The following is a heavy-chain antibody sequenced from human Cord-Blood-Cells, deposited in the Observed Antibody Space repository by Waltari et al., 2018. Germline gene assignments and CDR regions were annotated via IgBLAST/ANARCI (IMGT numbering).Heavy chain of an antibody. CDR1: GFTFSSYG. CDR2: IWYDGSNK. V-gene: IGHV3-33*01. CDR3: ARERRGEGSSAFDI. D-gene: IGHD4-17*01. Sequence: QVQLVESGGGVVQPGRSLRLSCAASGFTFSSYGMHWVRPAPGKGLEWVAVIWYDGSNKYYADSVKGRFTISRDNSKNTLYLQMNSLRAEDTAVYYCARERRGEGSSAFDIWGQGTMVTVSS. J-gene: IGHJ3*02.